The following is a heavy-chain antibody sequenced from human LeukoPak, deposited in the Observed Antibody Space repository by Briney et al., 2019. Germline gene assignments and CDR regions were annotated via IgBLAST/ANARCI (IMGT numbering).Heavy chain of an antibody. CDR3: ARQLGGSGSY. CDR1: EFTLSNHY. V-gene: IGHV3-7*01. J-gene: IGHJ4*02. CDR2: IKQDGSEK. D-gene: IGHD3-10*01. Sequence: GGSLRLSCAASEFTLSNHYMNWVRQAPGKGLEWVANIKQDGSEKYYVDSVKGRFTISRDNAKNSVYLQMNSLRAEDTAVYYCARQLGGSGSYWGQGTLVTVSS.